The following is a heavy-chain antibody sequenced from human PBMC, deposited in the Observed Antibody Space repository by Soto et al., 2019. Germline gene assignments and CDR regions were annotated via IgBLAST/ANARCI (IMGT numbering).Heavy chain of an antibody. J-gene: IGHJ5*02. V-gene: IGHV4-34*01. Sequence: SETLSLTCAVYGGSFSGYYWSWIRQPPGKGLEWIGEINHSGSTNYNPSLKSRVTISVDTSKNQFSLKLSSVTAADTAVYYCASDIVVVPGTAGVGRQGWFDPWGQGTLVTVSS. CDR2: INHSGST. CDR3: ASDIVVVPGTAGVGRQGWFDP. D-gene: IGHD2-2*01. CDR1: GGSFSGYY.